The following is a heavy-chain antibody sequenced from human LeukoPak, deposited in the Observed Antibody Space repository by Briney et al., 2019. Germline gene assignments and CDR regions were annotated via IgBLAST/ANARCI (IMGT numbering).Heavy chain of an antibody. CDR3: ARAGYGGFSIYFDL. CDR2: ISSSGDTI. J-gene: IGHJ2*01. CDR1: GFTFSDYY. V-gene: IGHV3-11*01. Sequence: GRSLGLSCAASGFTFSDYYMSWIRQAPGRGLEWVSYISSSGDTIKYADSLKGRFTISRDNAKNSMYLQMNSLRPEDTAVYYCARAGYGGFSIYFDLWGRGTLVTVSS. D-gene: IGHD4-23*01.